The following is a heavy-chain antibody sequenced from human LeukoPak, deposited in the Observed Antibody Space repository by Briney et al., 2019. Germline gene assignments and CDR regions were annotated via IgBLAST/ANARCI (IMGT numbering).Heavy chain of an antibody. V-gene: IGHV4-34*01. CDR3: ARGLRSFGRDSGSYIDY. CDR1: GGSFSGYY. CDR2: INHSGST. J-gene: IGHJ4*02. Sequence: SETLSLTCAVYGGSFSGYYWSWIRQPPGKGLEWIGEINHSGSTNYNPSLKSRVTISVDTSKNQFSLKLSSVTAADTAVYYCARGLRSFGRDSGSYIDYWGQGTLVTVSS. D-gene: IGHD1-26*01.